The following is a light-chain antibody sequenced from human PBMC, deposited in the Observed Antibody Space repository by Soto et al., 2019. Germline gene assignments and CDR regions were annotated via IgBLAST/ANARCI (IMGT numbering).Light chain of an antibody. Sequence: QSALTQPASVSGSPGQSITISCTGTSSDVGTYDLVSWYQQHPGKAPKLMIYAGTKRPSGVSDRFSGSKSGTTASLTISGLQAEDEADYYCSSYTSSITLEYVFGTGTKVTV. CDR3: SSYTSSITLEYV. CDR1: SSDVGTYDL. V-gene: IGLV2-14*02. CDR2: AGT. J-gene: IGLJ1*01.